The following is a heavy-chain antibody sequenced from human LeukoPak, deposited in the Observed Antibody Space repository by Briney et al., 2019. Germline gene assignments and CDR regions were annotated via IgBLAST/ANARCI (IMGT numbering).Heavy chain of an antibody. J-gene: IGHJ4*02. CDR1: GFTVSSNY. D-gene: IGHD3-10*01. V-gene: IGHV3-66*02. CDR3: ASTVSGFGELNY. Sequence: GGSLRLSCAASGFTVSSNYMTWVRQAPGKGLEWVSVIYSGGSTYYADSVKSRFTISRDNPKNTLYLQMNSLRAEDMAVYYCASTVSGFGELNYWGQGTLVTVSS. CDR2: IYSGGST.